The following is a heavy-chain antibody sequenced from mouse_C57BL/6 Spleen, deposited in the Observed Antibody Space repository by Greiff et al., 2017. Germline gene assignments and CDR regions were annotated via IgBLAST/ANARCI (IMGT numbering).Heavy chain of an antibody. CDR3: ARRDGTDWYFDV. J-gene: IGHJ1*03. Sequence: EVHLVESGGGLVKPGGSLKLSCAASGFTFSDYGMHWVRQAPEKGLEWVAYISSGSSTIYYADTVKGRFTISRDNAKNTLFLQMTSLRSEDTAMYYCARRDGTDWYFDVWGTGTTVTVSS. CDR1: GFTFSDYG. D-gene: IGHD4-1*01. CDR2: ISSGSSTI. V-gene: IGHV5-17*01.